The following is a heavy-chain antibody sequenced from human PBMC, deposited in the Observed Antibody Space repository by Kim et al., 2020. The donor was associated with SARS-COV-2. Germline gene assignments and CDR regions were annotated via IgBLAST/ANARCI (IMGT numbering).Heavy chain of an antibody. CDR2: IAYDGSHA. V-gene: IGHV3-30*18. Sequence: GGSLRLSCTASGFTFRTFAIHWVRQAPGKGREWLTTIAYDGSHASYGDSVQGRFTVSRDNSKNTVHLQLNSLTVEDTAVYYCAKPPDDFLYSMDVWGQGTPVIVSS. CDR3: AKPPDDFLYSMDV. J-gene: IGHJ6*02. CDR1: GFTFRTFA. D-gene: IGHD2-21*02.